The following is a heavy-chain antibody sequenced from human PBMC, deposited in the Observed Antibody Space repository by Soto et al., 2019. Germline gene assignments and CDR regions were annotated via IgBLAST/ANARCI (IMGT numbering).Heavy chain of an antibody. CDR3: ARDRGYCSGGSCYSYYYYYYYGMDV. CDR1: GGTFSSYA. Sequence: QVQLVQSGAEVKKPGSSVKVSCKASGGTFSSYAISWVRQAPGQGLEWMGGIIPIFGTANYAQKFQGRVTITADESTSTAYMELSSRRSEDTAVYYCARDRGYCSGGSCYSYYYYYYYGMDVWGQGTTVTVSS. D-gene: IGHD2-15*01. CDR2: IIPIFGTA. V-gene: IGHV1-69*01. J-gene: IGHJ6*02.